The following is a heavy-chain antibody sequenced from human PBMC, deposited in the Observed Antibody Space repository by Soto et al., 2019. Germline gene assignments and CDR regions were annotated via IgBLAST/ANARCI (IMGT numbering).Heavy chain of an antibody. V-gene: IGHV4-30-4*01. CDR1: GDYIHVGGYY. D-gene: IGHD2-2*01. J-gene: IGHJ5*02. CDR3: GRDLTSNANCIDP. Sequence: SETLSLACSVSGDYIHVGGYYWTWIRQRPGKGLEWMGYIYYTGKTYYNPSLESRLTMSVDRSKNQFSLRLTSVTAADTAVYFCGRDLTSNANCIDPWGQGTLVTVSS. CDR2: IYYTGKT.